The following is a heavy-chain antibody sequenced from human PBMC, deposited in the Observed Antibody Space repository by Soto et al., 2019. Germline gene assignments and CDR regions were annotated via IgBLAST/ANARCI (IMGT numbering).Heavy chain of an antibody. CDR3: ARDEDDYVWGSYRPSLFDY. J-gene: IGHJ4*02. V-gene: IGHV3-30-3*01. Sequence: GGSLRLSCAASGFTFSSYAMHWVRQAPGKGREWVAVISYDGSNKYYADSVKGRFTISRDNSKNTLYLQMNSLRAEDTAVYYCARDEDDYVWGSYRPSLFDYWGQGTLVTVSS. D-gene: IGHD3-16*02. CDR1: GFTFSSYA. CDR2: ISYDGSNK.